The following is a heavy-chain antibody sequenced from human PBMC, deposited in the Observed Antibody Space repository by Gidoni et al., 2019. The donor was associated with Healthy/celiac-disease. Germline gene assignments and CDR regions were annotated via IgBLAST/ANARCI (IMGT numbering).Heavy chain of an antibody. Sequence: QVQLVESGGGVVQPGRSLRLSCAASGFTFSSYGMHWVRQAPGKGLEWVAVIWYDVSNKYYADSVKGRFTISRDNSKNTLYLQMNSLRAEDTAVYYCASVGLHLGELSLYSLGYWGQGTLVTVSS. J-gene: IGHJ4*02. CDR2: IWYDVSNK. D-gene: IGHD3-16*02. V-gene: IGHV3-33*01. CDR3: ASVGLHLGELSLYSLGY. CDR1: GFTFSSYG.